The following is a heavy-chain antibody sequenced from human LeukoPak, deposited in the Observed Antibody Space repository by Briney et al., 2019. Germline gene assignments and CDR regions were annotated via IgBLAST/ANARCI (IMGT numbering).Heavy chain of an antibody. CDR3: ARDLYSSGWYTH. CDR2: INPNSGGT. J-gene: IGHJ4*02. D-gene: IGHD6-19*01. CDR1: GYTFTSYG. Sequence: GASVKVSCKASGYTFTSYGFNWVRQAPGQGLEWMGWINPNSGGTNYAQKFQGRVTMTRDTSISTAYMELSRLRSDDTAVYYCARDLYSSGWYTHWGQGTLVTVSS. V-gene: IGHV1-2*02.